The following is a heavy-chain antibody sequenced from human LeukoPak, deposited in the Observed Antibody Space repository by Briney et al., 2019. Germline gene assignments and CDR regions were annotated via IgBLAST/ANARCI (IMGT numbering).Heavy chain of an antibody. Sequence: PSETLSLTCAVYGGSFSRYYWSWIRQSPGKGLEWIAEIDHRGDTNYNPSVKGRVTISVDTSKNQFSLKVRSLSAADTAVYYCARGATISETGYFDFWGQGTLVTASS. CDR3: ARGATISETGYFDF. CDR1: GGSFSRYY. V-gene: IGHV4-34*01. J-gene: IGHJ4*03. D-gene: IGHD1-1*01. CDR2: IDHRGDT.